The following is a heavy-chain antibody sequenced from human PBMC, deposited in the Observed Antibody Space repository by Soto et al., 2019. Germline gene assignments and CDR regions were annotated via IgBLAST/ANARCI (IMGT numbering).Heavy chain of an antibody. CDR2: IIPIFGTA. Sequence: SVKVSCKASGGTFCSYAISWVRQAPGQGLEWMGGIIPIFGTANYAQKPQGRVTMTTDTSTSTAYMELRSLRSDDTAVYYCARDNTEVVPTASQDYWGKGTLVTVSS. CDR1: GGTFCSYA. CDR3: ARDNTEVVPTASQDY. J-gene: IGHJ4*02. V-gene: IGHV1-69*05. D-gene: IGHD2-2*01.